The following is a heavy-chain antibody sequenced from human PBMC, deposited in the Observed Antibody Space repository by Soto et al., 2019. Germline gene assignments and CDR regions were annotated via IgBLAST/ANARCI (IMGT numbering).Heavy chain of an antibody. D-gene: IGHD3-22*01. CDR2: INHSGST. CDR1: GGSFSGYY. V-gene: IGHV4-34*01. Sequence: QVQLQQWGAGLLKPSETLSLTCAVYGGSFSGYYWSWIRQPPGKGLEWIGEINHSGSTNYNPSLKSRVTISVDTSKNPFPLKLSSVTAADTAVYYCARERVVAHYYYYGMDVWGQGTTVTVSS. J-gene: IGHJ6*02. CDR3: ARERVVAHYYYYGMDV.